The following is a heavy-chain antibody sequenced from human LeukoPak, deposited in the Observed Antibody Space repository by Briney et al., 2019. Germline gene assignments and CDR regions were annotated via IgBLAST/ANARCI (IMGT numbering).Heavy chain of an antibody. Sequence: GGSLRLSCEASGLTFTGLAINWVRQAPGKGPEWVSAISASGGSSFYADSVKGRFTISRDNSKNTLYLQMNSLRADDTAVYYCAKVETSYYDSSGYYPFDSWGQGTLVTVSS. CDR3: AKVETSYYDSSGYYPFDS. V-gene: IGHV3-23*01. CDR2: ISASGGSS. D-gene: IGHD3-22*01. CDR1: GLTFTGLA. J-gene: IGHJ4*02.